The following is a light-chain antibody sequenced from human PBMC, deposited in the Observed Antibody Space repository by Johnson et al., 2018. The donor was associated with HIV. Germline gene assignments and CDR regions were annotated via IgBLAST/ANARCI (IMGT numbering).Light chain of an antibody. V-gene: IGLV1-51*02. CDR2: ENN. J-gene: IGLJ1*01. CDR3: GTWDSSLRVGV. CDR1: SSNIGNNY. Sequence: QSVLTQPPSVSAAPGQKVTISCSGSSSNIGNNYVSWYQQLPGTAPKLLIYENNQRSSGIPDRFSGSKSATSATLGITGLQTGDEADYYCGTWDSSLRVGVFGTVTKVTVL.